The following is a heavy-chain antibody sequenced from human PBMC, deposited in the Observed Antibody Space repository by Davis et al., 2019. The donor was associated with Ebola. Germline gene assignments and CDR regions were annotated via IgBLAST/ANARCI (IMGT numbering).Heavy chain of an antibody. CDR2: IKSDGTTI. J-gene: IGHJ4*02. V-gene: IGHV3-74*01. D-gene: IGHD3-10*01. CDR1: GFSFSSYW. CDR3: ARDGENYSDLDY. Sequence: HTGGSLRLSCAASGFSFSSYWMHWVRQAPGKGLVWVSRIKSDGTTISYADSVKGRFTISRDNAKNTLYLQMNSLRAEDTAVYYRARDGENYSDLDYWGQGTLVTVSS.